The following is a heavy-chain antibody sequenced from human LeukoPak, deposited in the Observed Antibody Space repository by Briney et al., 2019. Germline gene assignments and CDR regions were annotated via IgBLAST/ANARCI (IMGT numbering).Heavy chain of an antibody. V-gene: IGHV4-59*01. CDR2: LYYSGST. J-gene: IGHJ4*02. D-gene: IGHD6-19*01. CDR1: GGSISSYY. Sequence: PSETLSLTCTVSGGSISSYYWSWIWQPPGKGLEWMGYLYYSGSTNYNPSLKCRVTISVDTSKNQFSLKLSSVTAADSAVYYCARGRSVAGTGYWGQGNMVSVSS. CDR3: ARGRSVAGTGY.